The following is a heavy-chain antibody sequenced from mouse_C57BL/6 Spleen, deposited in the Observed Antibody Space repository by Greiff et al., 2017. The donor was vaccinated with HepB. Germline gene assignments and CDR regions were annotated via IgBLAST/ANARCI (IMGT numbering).Heavy chain of an antibody. D-gene: IGHD1-1*01. CDR3: ARDRHGSN. CDR1: GFTFSSYA. CDR2: ISDGGSYT. J-gene: IGHJ3*01. Sequence: EVQLVESGGGLVKPGGSLKLSCAASGFTFSSYAMSWVRQTPEKRLEWVATISDGGSYTYYPDNVKGRFTISRDNAKNNLYLQMSHLKSEDTAMYFCARDRHGSNWGHGTLFTVSA. V-gene: IGHV5-4*01.